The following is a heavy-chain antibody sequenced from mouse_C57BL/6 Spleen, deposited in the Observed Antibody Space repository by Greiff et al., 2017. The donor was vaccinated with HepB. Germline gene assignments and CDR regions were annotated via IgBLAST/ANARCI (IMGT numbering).Heavy chain of an antibody. Sequence: EVKLVESGGGLVKPGGSLKLSCAASGFTFSSYAMSWVRQTPEKRLEWVATISDGGSYTYYPDNVKGRFTISRDNAKNNLYLQMSHLKSEDTAMYYCAREKAYEHEKCYAMDYWGQGTSVTVSS. D-gene: IGHD2-3*01. CDR3: AREKAYEHEKCYAMDY. CDR2: ISDGGSYT. J-gene: IGHJ4*01. CDR1: GFTFSSYA. V-gene: IGHV5-4*01.